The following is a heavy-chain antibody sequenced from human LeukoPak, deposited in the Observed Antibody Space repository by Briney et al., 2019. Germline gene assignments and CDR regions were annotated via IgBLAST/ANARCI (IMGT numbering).Heavy chain of an antibody. CDR1: GFTVSSNY. J-gene: IGHJ6*02. CDR3: AREEMTTVGASYYFFSLDV. V-gene: IGHV3-66*02. D-gene: IGHD4-11*01. Sequence: GGSLRLSCVASGFTVSSNYMTWVRQPPGKGLEWISIMFSGGITYHADSVKGRFTISRDNSKNTLYLQMNSLRPDDTAVYYCAREEMTTVGASYYFFSLDVWGQGTTVTVSS. CDR2: MFSGGIT.